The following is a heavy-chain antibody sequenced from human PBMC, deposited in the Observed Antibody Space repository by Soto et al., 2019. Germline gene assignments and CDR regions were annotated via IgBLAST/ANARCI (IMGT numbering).Heavy chain of an antibody. V-gene: IGHV3-7*01. CDR2: INQDGSEK. Sequence: PGGSLRLSCAASGFTFSSQWMDWVRQAPGKGLEWVANINQDGSEKHYIDSVKGRFTISRDNAKNSLYLQMNSLTTEDSALYYCSPALSYWGQGTLVTVSS. D-gene: IGHD2-2*01. J-gene: IGHJ4*02. CDR1: GFTFSSQW. CDR3: SPALSY.